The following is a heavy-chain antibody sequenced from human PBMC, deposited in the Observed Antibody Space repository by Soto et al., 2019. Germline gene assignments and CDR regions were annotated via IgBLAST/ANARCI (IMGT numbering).Heavy chain of an antibody. CDR3: ARHEATTIIVKG. CDR2: MYYSGSA. J-gene: IGHJ4*02. Sequence: SETLSLTCTVYRGSISSSSYYWGWIRQTPGKGLEWIGSMYYSGSAYYNPSLKRRVTISLATSKNQFSLKLTSVTAADTAVYYCARHEATTIIVKGWGQGTQVTVSS. D-gene: IGHD3-22*01. V-gene: IGHV4-39*01. CDR1: RGSISSSSYY.